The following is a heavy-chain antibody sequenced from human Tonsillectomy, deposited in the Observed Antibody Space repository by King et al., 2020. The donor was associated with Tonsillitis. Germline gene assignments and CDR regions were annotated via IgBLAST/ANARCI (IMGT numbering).Heavy chain of an antibody. Sequence: VQLVESGGGLVQPGGSLRLSCAASGFTFSSYWMSWVRQAPGKGLEWVANIKQDGSEKYYVHSVKGRFTISRDNAKNSLYLQMNSLRAEDTAVYYCARDTVLLWFETRLDPWGQGTLVTVSS. CDR2: IKQDGSEK. CDR3: ARDTVLLWFETRLDP. D-gene: IGHD3-10*01. CDR1: GFTFSSYW. J-gene: IGHJ5*02. V-gene: IGHV3-7*01.